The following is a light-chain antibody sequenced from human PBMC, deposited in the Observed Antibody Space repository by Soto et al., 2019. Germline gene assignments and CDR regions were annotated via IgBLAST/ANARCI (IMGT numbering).Light chain of an antibody. J-gene: IGKJ5*01. CDR1: QGIDSS. CDR3: QQLHDYPIT. V-gene: IGKV1-9*01. CDR2: AAS. Sequence: ILLTQSPSSLSASVGDGVTITCRASQGIDSSFAWYQQKPGKAPKLLIYAASSLQSGVPSRFGGSGSGTDFTLTISSLQPEDFATYYCQQLHDYPITFGQGTRLEIK.